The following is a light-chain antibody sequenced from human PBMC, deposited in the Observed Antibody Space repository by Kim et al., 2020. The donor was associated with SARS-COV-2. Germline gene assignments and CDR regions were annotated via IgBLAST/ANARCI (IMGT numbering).Light chain of an antibody. CDR3: QQYFSTPRT. V-gene: IGKV4-1*01. Sequence: DIVMTQSPHSLAVSLGERATINCESSQRLLYTSYNKTYLAWYQHKPGQPPKLLIYWASTRESGVPDRFSGSGSGTDFTLTISSVQAEDVADYYCQQYFSTPRTFGQGTKVDIK. CDR1: QRLLYTSYNKTY. J-gene: IGKJ1*01. CDR2: WAS.